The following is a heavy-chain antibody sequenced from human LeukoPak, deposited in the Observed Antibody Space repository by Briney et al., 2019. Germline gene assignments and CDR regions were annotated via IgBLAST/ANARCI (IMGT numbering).Heavy chain of an antibody. CDR3: ATALRYFDWLLNFDY. CDR2: ISGSGGST. CDR1: VFTFSSYA. Sequence: GGSLRLSCAASVFTFSSYAMSWVRQAPGKGLEWVSAISGSGGSTYYADSVKGRFTISRDNSKNTLYLQMNSLRAEDTAVYYCATALRYFDWLLNFDYWGQGTLVTVSS. J-gene: IGHJ4*02. D-gene: IGHD3-9*01. V-gene: IGHV3-23*01.